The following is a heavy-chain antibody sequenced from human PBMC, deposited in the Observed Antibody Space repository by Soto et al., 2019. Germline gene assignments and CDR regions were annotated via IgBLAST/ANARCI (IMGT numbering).Heavy chain of an antibody. J-gene: IGHJ5*02. V-gene: IGHV3-23*01. CDR1: GFTLSSSA. CDR2: VSGSGGTT. D-gene: IGHD6-19*01. CDR3: ARCTVDTIVTSGWCHYLDP. Sequence: EVQLLDSGGGLVQPGGSLRLSCAASGFTLSSSAMSWVRQAPGKGLEWVSAVSGSGGTTYYADSVRGRFTISRDNSKNTLYLQMISLRAEDTAIYFCARCTVDTIVTSGWCHYLDPWGQGTLVTVSS.